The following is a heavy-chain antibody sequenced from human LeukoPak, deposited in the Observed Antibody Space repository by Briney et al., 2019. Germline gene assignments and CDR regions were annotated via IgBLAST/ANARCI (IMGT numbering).Heavy chain of an antibody. D-gene: IGHD1-26*01. Sequence: PSETLSLTCAVYVGSFSGYYWSWIRQPPGKGLEWIGEINHSGSTNYNPSLKSRVTISVDTSKNQFSLRLISVTAADTAVYYCARGRVGSYYSYRAFDIWGQGTMVTVSS. CDR1: VGSFSGYY. V-gene: IGHV4-34*01. CDR2: INHSGST. CDR3: ARGRVGSYYSYRAFDI. J-gene: IGHJ3*02.